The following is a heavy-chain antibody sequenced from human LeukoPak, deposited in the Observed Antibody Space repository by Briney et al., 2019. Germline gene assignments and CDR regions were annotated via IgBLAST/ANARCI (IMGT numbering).Heavy chain of an antibody. J-gene: IGHJ4*02. CDR3: ARGRGWVDH. CDR1: GFTFSSYE. V-gene: IGHV3-48*03. D-gene: IGHD3-16*01. CDR2: ISSSGSSI. Sequence: PGGSLRLSCAASGFTFSSYEMNWVRQAPGKGLEWISYISSSGSSISYADSVRGRFTISRDNARNSVNLQLNSLRVEDTALYYCARGRGWVDHWGQGTLVTVSS.